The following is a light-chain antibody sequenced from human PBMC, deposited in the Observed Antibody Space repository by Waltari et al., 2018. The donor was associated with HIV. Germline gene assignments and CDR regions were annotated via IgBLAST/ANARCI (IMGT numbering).Light chain of an antibody. CDR1: RSIGNW. V-gene: IGKV1-5*03. Sequence: DIQMTQSPSTLSASIGGRVTITCRASRSIGNWLGWYQQRPGQAPNLLISKASNLEGGVPSNFSGSGSGTHFTLTISGLRPDDFATYYCQQYSDFPVTFGQGTKL. J-gene: IGKJ2*01. CDR3: QQYSDFPVT. CDR2: KAS.